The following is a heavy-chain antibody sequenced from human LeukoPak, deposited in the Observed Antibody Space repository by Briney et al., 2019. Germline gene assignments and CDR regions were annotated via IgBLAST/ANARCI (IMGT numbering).Heavy chain of an antibody. Sequence: KPGGSLRLSCAASGFTFNDYYMSWIRQAPGKGLEWVSYISSSSSYTHYADSVKGRFPISRDNAKNSLYLQMNSLRAEDTAVYYCARGGHGGGQGGENYSIDVWGKGTTVTVSS. CDR3: ARGGHGGGQGGENYSIDV. CDR2: ISSSSSYT. V-gene: IGHV3-11*05. CDR1: GFTFNDYY. D-gene: IGHD4-23*01. J-gene: IGHJ6*04.